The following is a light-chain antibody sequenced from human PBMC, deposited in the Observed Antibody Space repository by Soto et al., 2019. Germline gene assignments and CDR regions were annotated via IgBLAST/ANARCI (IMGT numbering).Light chain of an antibody. CDR3: QQLNSYIIT. Sequence: DIQLTQSPSFLSASVGDRVTITSRASRGISSYLAWYQQKPGKAPKLLIYAASTLHTGVPSRFSVSGSGTEFTLTISRLQNEDFATYYCQQLNSYIITFCQGTRLEIK. V-gene: IGKV1-9*01. CDR2: AAS. J-gene: IGKJ5*01. CDR1: RGISSY.